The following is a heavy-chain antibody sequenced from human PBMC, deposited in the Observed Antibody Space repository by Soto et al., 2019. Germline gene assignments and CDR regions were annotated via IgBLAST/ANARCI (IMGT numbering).Heavy chain of an antibody. CDR3: ARVPTTVTHPKSPFLVDRDVKDESFAP. D-gene: IGHD4-17*01. CDR1: GGSPSSNY. CDR2: ISDSGHT. Sequence: QVQLLESGPRLVNPSETLSLTCSVSGGSPSSNYWSWIRQPPGKGLEWIGCISDSGHTYYNPSLQSRVTISIDTSTNQFLLDLTSVTTADTAVYYCARVPTTVTHPKSPFLVDRDVKDESFAPWGQVTLVIVSS. J-gene: IGHJ5*02. V-gene: IGHV4-59*01.